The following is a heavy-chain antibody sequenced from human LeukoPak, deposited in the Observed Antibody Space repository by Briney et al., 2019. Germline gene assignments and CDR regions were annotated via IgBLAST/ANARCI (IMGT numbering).Heavy chain of an antibody. CDR2: INYSGIT. Sequence: SQTLSLTCTVSGGAISNDNFYWGWIRQPPGKGLEWIGSINYSGITYYNPSLKSRLTISLDTSKTQFSLKLSSVAAADTAVYYCARLSDYWSQGTLVAVSS. V-gene: IGHV4-39*01. CDR3: ARLSDY. J-gene: IGHJ4*02. CDR1: GGAISNDNFY.